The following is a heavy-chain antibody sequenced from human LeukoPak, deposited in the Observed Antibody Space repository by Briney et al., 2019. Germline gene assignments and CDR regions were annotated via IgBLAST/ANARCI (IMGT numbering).Heavy chain of an antibody. CDR2: IYTSGST. Sequence: PSETLSLTCTVSGGSISGYYWSWIRQFAGKGLGWIGRIYTSGSTNYNPSLKSRVTMSVDTSKNQFSLKLSSVTAADTAYYYCARVTYSSSSISLDAFDIWGQGTMVTVSS. CDR3: ARVTYSSSSISLDAFDI. J-gene: IGHJ3*02. D-gene: IGHD6-6*01. CDR1: GGSISGYY. V-gene: IGHV4-4*07.